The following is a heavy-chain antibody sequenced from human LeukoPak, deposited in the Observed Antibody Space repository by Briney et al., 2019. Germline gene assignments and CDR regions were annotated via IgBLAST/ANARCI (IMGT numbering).Heavy chain of an antibody. CDR1: GYTFTGYY. Sequence: ASVKVSCKASGYTFTGYYIHWVRQAPGQGLEWMGWINPNSGGTNYAQKFQGRATMTRDTSISTAYMELSRLRSDDTAVYYCARDLPLTVTTSDYWGQGTLVTVSS. CDR3: ARDLPLTVTTSDY. CDR2: INPNSGGT. J-gene: IGHJ4*02. V-gene: IGHV1-2*02. D-gene: IGHD4-17*01.